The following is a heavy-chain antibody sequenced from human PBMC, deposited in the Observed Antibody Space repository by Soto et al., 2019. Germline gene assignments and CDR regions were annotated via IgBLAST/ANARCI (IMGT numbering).Heavy chain of an antibody. D-gene: IGHD3-10*01. V-gene: IGHV1-69*13. CDR1: GGTFSSHA. Sequence: ASVKVSCKASGGTFSSHAISWARQAPGQGLEWMGGIIPIFGTTNYAQRLQGRVSITADESTSTAYMELSSLRSEDTAVYYCAGSYKYGSGTFDAFDVWGQGTMVTVSS. CDR2: IIPIFGTT. J-gene: IGHJ3*01. CDR3: AGSYKYGSGTFDAFDV.